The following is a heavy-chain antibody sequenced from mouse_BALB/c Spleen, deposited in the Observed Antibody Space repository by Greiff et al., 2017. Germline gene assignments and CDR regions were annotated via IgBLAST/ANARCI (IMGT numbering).Heavy chain of an antibody. V-gene: IGHV5-17*02. Sequence: EVQLVESGGGLVQPGGSRKLSCAASGFTFSSFGMHWVRQAPEKGLEWVAYISSGSSTIYYADTVKGRFTISRDNPKNTLFLQMTSLRSEDTAMYYCARGITFYYAMDYWGQGTSVTVSS. D-gene: IGHD2-4*01. J-gene: IGHJ4*01. CDR3: ARGITFYYAMDY. CDR1: GFTFSSFG. CDR2: ISSGSSTI.